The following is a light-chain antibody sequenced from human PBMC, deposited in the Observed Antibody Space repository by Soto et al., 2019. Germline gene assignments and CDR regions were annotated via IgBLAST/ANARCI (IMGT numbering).Light chain of an antibody. CDR2: GAS. CDR3: QQYGTSPPTYT. Sequence: EIVLTQSPGTLSLSPGERATLSCRASQSVSSTYLAWYQQKPGQAPSLLIYGASNRATGIPDRFSGSGSGTDFSLTISRLEPEDFAVYYCQQYGTSPPTYTFGQGTKLE. CDR1: QSVSSTY. V-gene: IGKV3-20*01. J-gene: IGKJ2*01.